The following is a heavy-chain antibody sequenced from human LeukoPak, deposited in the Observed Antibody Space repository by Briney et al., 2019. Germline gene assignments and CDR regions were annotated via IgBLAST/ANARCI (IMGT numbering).Heavy chain of an antibody. J-gene: IGHJ4*02. Sequence: GGSLRLSCAASGFTFRNAWMSWVRQAPGKGLEWVGRIKSESDGGTTDYAPPVKGRFTISRDDSKNTLYLQMNSLNTEDTAVYYCTTDLGITMVRGVIILWGQGTLVTVSS. CDR3: TTDLGITMVRGVIIL. D-gene: IGHD3-10*01. V-gene: IGHV3-15*01. CDR1: GFTFRNAW. CDR2: IKSESDGGTT.